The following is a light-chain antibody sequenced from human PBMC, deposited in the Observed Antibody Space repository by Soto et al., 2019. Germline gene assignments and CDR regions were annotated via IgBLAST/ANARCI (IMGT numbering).Light chain of an antibody. CDR2: EVS. J-gene: IGLJ1*01. CDR3: SSFTNTITRYA. Sequence: QSALTQPASVSGSPGQSITISCTGTSSDVGGYNYVSWFQHQPGKAPKLIIYEVSYRPSGVSNRFSGSKSGDTASLTISGLQAEDEADYYCSSFTNTITRYAFGTGTKLTVL. CDR1: SSDVGGYNY. V-gene: IGLV2-14*01.